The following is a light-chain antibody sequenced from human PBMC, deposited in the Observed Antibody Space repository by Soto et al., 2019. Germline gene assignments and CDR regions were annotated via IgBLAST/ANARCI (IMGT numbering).Light chain of an antibody. J-gene: IGLJ3*02. V-gene: IGLV2-8*01. CDR1: SSDVGGYNY. CDR3: SSYAGGNKV. CDR2: EVD. Sequence: QSALTQPPSASGSPGQSVTISCTGTSSDVGGYNYVSWYQQHPGKAPKLMIYEVDKRPSGVPDRFSGSKSGNTASLTVSGLQDEDEADYYCSSYAGGNKVFGGGTKLTVL.